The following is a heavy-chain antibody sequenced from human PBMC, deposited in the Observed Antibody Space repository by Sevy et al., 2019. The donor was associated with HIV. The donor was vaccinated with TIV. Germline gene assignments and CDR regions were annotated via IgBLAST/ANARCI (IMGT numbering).Heavy chain of an antibody. CDR2: IYHSGST. D-gene: IGHD3-22*01. Sequence: SETLSLTCDVSGYSISSGYYGGWIRQPPGEGLEWIGSIYHSGSTYYNPSLKRRVTISVDTSKNQFSLKLRSVTAADTAVYYCARTLRGDFDSSASAFDIWGQGTMVTVSS. J-gene: IGHJ3*02. CDR1: GYSISSGYY. V-gene: IGHV4-38-2*01. CDR3: ARTLRGDFDSSASAFDI.